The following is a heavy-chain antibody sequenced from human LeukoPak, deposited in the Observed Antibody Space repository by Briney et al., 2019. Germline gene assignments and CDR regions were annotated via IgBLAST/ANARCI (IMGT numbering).Heavy chain of an antibody. D-gene: IGHD2-21*01. CDR2: IKSKTDGGTT. V-gene: IGHV3-15*01. CDR1: GFTFSNAW. Sequence: GGSLRLSCAASGFTFSNAWMSWVRQAPGKGLEWVGRIKSKTDGGTTDYAAPVKGRFTISGDDSKNTLYLQMNSLKTEDTAVYYCTTDPIVVVRMGLLDYFDYWGQGTLVTVSS. J-gene: IGHJ4*02. CDR3: TTDPIVVVRMGLLDYFDY.